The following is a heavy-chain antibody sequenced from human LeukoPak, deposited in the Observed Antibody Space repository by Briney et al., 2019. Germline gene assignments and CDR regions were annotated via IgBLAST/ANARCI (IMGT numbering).Heavy chain of an antibody. CDR3: AKDSYGNFDY. Sequence: PGGSLRLSCAASGFTFSSYAMHWVRKAPGKGLEWVAVISYDGSNKYYADSVQGRFTISRDNSKNTLYLQMNSLRAEDTAVYYCAKDSYGNFDYWRQGTLVTVSS. V-gene: IGHV3-30*18. D-gene: IGHD4-17*01. CDR2: ISYDGSNK. CDR1: GFTFSSYA. J-gene: IGHJ4*02.